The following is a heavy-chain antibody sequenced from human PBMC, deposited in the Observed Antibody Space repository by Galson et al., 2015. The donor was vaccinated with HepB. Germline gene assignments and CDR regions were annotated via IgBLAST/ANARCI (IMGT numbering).Heavy chain of an antibody. V-gene: IGHV3-23*01. D-gene: IGHD1-1*01. CDR2: IGVNPGNT. CDR3: AKGTTNIDY. CDR1: GFTFSSLG. J-gene: IGHJ4*02. Sequence: SLRLSCAASGFTFSSLGMTWVRQAPGKGLECVSAIGVNPGNTDYADSVRGRFTISRDNSKNMLYLQMNNLRAEDTAVYYCAKGTTNIDYWGQGPLVTVS.